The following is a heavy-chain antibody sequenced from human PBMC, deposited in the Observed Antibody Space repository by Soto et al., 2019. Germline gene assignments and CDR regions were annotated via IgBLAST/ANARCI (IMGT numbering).Heavy chain of an antibody. D-gene: IGHD3-3*02. V-gene: IGHV4-59*08. J-gene: IGHJ4*02. CDR1: GGSISSYY. CDR3: ARLPSRHLVDY. CDR2: IYYSGST. Sequence: PSETLSLTCTVSGGSISSYYWSWIRQPPGKGLEWIGYIYYSGSTNYNPSLKSRVTISVDTSKNQFSLNLRSVTAADTAVYYCARLPSRHLVDYWGQGTLVTVSS.